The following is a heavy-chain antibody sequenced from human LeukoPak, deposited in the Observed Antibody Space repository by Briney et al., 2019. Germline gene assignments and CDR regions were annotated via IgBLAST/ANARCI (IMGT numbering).Heavy chain of an antibody. CDR3: AREFRTYYDFWSGYYIFDY. Sequence: ASVKVSFKASGYTFTGYGISWVRQAPGQGLEWMGWISAYNANTNYAQNLQGRVTMTTDTSTSTAYMELRSLRSDDTAVYYCAREFRTYYDFWSGYYIFDYWGQGTLVTVSS. V-gene: IGHV1-18*01. J-gene: IGHJ4*02. CDR2: ISAYNANT. CDR1: GYTFTGYG. D-gene: IGHD3-3*01.